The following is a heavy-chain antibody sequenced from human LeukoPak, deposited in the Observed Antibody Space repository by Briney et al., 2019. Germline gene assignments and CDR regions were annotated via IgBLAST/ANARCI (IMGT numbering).Heavy chain of an antibody. V-gene: IGHV1-18*04. J-gene: IGHJ4*02. CDR1: GYTFTSYG. Sequence: GASVKVSCKASGYTFTSYGISWVRQAPGQGLEWMGWISAYNGNTNYAQKLQGRVTMTTDTPTSTAYMELRSLRSDDTAVYYCARVYLHMVRGVRNYYFDYWGQGTLVTVSS. D-gene: IGHD3-10*01. CDR3: ARVYLHMVRGVRNYYFDY. CDR2: ISAYNGNT.